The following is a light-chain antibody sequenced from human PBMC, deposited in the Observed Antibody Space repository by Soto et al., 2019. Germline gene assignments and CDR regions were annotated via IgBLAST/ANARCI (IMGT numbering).Light chain of an antibody. CDR3: HQYSNWPPVT. Sequence: VITPAPAALSVSLGEGAMFSCRASQSVGSKVAWYQPKPGQAPSLLIYGASTRATGIPVRFSGSGSGTDFTLTISSLQSEDFAVYYCHQYSNWPPVTFGGGTEVDI. V-gene: IGKV3-15*01. J-gene: IGKJ4*01. CDR2: GAS. CDR1: QSVGSK.